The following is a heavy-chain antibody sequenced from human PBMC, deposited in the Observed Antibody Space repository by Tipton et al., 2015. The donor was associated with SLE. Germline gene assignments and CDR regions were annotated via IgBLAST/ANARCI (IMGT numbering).Heavy chain of an antibody. CDR2: IYYSGST. D-gene: IGHD6-13*01. CDR1: GGSISSHY. Sequence: TLSLTCTVSGGSISSHYWSWIRQPPGKGLEWIGYIYYSGSTNYNPSLKSRVTISVDTSKNQFSLKLSSVTAADTAVYYCARVAAGMDYYYYYGMDVWGQGTTVTVSS. V-gene: IGHV4-59*11. CDR3: ARVAAGMDYYYYYGMDV. J-gene: IGHJ6*02.